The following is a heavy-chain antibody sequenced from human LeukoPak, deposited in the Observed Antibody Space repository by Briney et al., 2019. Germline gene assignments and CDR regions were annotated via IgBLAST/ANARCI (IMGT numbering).Heavy chain of an antibody. V-gene: IGHV3-21*01. Sequence: GGSLRLSCAASGFTFSSYSMNWVRQAPGKGLEWVSSISSSSSYIYYADSVKGRFTISRDNAKNSLYLQMNSLRAEDTAVYYCARDSGGNSFNAFDIWGQGTTVTVSS. D-gene: IGHD4-23*01. CDR3: ARDSGGNSFNAFDI. J-gene: IGHJ3*02. CDR2: ISSSSSYI. CDR1: GFTFSSYS.